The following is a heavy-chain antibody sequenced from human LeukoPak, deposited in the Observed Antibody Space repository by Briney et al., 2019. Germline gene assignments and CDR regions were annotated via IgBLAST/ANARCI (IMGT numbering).Heavy chain of an antibody. Sequence: GGSLRLSCSASGFIFSGYWMSWVRQAPGKGLEWVANIKHDGSAANYMKSVRGRFTVSRDNAKNSLYLQMNSLRAEDTAVYYCARPLIPSGSQPPWGQGTLVTVSS. CDR3: ARPLIPSGSQPP. V-gene: IGHV3-7*01. CDR2: IKHDGSAA. D-gene: IGHD1-26*01. CDR1: GFIFSGYW. J-gene: IGHJ5*02.